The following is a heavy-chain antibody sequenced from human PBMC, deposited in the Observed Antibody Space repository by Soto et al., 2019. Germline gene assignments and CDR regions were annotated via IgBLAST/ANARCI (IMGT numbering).Heavy chain of an antibody. D-gene: IGHD3-3*01. V-gene: IGHV4-31*03. CDR1: GGSFSSGGSY. CDR3: ARVFETDAFDS. J-gene: IGHJ3*02. CDR2: IHYSGST. Sequence: QVQLQESGPGLVKPSQTLSLTCTVSGGSFSSGGSYWSWIRQRPGKGLEWIGYIHYSGSTYYNASLKSRVTISVDASKNQFSVKLSSVTAADTAVYYCARVFETDAFDSRGQGTKVTVSS.